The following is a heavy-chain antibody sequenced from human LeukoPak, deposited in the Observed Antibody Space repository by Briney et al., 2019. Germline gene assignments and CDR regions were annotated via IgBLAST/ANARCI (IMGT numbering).Heavy chain of an antibody. D-gene: IGHD3-22*01. CDR1: GFTFGSYA. Sequence: PGGSLRLSCAASGFTFGSYAMIWVRQAPGKGLEWVSYISSSSNYIYYADSVKGRFSISRDNANNSLYLQMNSLRAEDTAVYYCARDGSNYYDSIAYFGYWGQGTLVTVSS. V-gene: IGHV3-21*01. CDR3: ARDGSNYYDSIAYFGY. J-gene: IGHJ4*02. CDR2: ISSSSNYI.